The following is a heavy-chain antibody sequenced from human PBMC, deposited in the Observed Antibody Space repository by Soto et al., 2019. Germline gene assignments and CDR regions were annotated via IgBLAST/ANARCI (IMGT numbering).Heavy chain of an antibody. D-gene: IGHD6-6*01. CDR3: ARDLANPGRPNYYYMDV. Sequence: GGSLRLSCAASGFTVSSNYMSWVRQAPGKGLEWVSVIYSGGSTYYADSVKGRFTISRHNSKNTLYLQMNSLRAEDTAVYYCARDLANPGRPNYYYMDVWGKGTTVTVSS. J-gene: IGHJ6*03. CDR1: GFTVSSNY. CDR2: IYSGGST. V-gene: IGHV3-53*04.